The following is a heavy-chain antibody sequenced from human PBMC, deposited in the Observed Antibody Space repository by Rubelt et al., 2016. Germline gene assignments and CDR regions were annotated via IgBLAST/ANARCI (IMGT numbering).Heavy chain of an antibody. D-gene: IGHD4-17*01. J-gene: IGHJ4*02. Sequence: QVQLQESGPGLVKPSETLSLTCSVSGSSISSDYYWGWIRQPPGKGLEGIGSLYPGGRTYYNPSLNSRVTISVDTSKNEFSLQLTSVTAADTAVYYCVRERATVTTLFDYWGQGTLVTVSS. CDR2: LYPGGRT. V-gene: IGHV4-38-2*02. CDR3: VRERATVTTLFDY. CDR1: GSSISSDYY.